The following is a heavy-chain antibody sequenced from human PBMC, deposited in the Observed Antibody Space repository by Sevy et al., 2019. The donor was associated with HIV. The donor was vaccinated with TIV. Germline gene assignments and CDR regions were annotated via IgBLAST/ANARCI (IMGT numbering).Heavy chain of an antibody. D-gene: IGHD2-2*01. CDR1: GFTFRDYA. J-gene: IGHJ4*02. CDR2: ITNSGYDT. V-gene: IGHV3-23*01. CDR3: AKGSAASRPYYFDY. Sequence: GGSLRLSCAASGFTFRDYAMAWVRQTPGKGLEWFSAITNSGYDTYHADSVKGRFTISRDNFKNTLSLQMNSLRADDTAIHFCAKGSAASRPYYFDYWGQGTLVTVSS.